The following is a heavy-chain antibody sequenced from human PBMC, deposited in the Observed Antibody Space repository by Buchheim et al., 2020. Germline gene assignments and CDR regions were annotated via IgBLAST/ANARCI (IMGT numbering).Heavy chain of an antibody. CDR3: ASGDANFDH. CDR1: GISFRSSD. D-gene: IGHD2-8*01. CDR2: ISTRRSTL. J-gene: IGHJ4*02. V-gene: IGHV3-48*01. Sequence: EVQVVESGGGLVQPGGSLRLSCAASGISFRSSDMNWVRQAPGKGLEWVSYISTRRSTLYYADSVKGRFTISRDTAQSSLYLQMNSLGVEDTAVYYCASGDANFDHWGQGTL.